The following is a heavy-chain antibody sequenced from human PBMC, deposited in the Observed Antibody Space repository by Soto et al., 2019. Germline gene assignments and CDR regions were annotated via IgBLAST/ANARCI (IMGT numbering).Heavy chain of an antibody. CDR3: ARSRGGDGYYPLDY. CDR1: GFPFSSYA. D-gene: IGHD2-21*01. J-gene: IGHJ4*02. CDR2: ISYDGSNT. V-gene: IGHV3-30-3*01. Sequence: QVQLVDSGGGVVQPGRSLRLSCAASGFPFSSYAIHWVRQAPGKGLEWVAFISYDGSNTYYADSVRGRFSVSRDNSNNTLDLQMNSLRAEDTAVYYCARSRGGDGYYPLDYWGQGTLVTVSS.